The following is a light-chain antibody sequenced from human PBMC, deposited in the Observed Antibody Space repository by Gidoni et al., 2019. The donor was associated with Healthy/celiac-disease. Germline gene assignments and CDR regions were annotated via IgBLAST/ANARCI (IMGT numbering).Light chain of an antibody. CDR1: QSVSSN. J-gene: IGKJ2*01. CDR3: QQYNNWPYT. CDR2: GAS. Sequence: EIVMTQSPATLSVSPGERATLSCRASQSVSSNLAWYQQKPGQAPRLLIYGASTRATGIPASFSGSGSGTEFTLTISSLQSEDFAVYYCQQYNNWPYTFXXXTKLEIK. V-gene: IGKV3-15*01.